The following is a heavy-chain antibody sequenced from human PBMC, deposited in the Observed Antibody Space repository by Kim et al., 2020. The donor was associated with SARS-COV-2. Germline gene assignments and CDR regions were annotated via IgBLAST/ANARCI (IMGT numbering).Heavy chain of an antibody. Sequence: GNTNDAQKLQGRVTMTTDTSTSTAYMELRSLRSDDTAVYYCARGLSTGGYWGQGTLVTVSS. D-gene: IGHD2-8*02. CDR2: GNT. J-gene: IGHJ4*02. CDR3: ARGLSTGGY. V-gene: IGHV1-18*01.